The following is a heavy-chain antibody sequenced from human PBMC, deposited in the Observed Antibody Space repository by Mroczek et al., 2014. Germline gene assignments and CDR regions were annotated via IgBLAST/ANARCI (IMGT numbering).Heavy chain of an antibody. CDR2: IYYNGNT. CDR1: GGSINSGGYY. J-gene: IGHJ5*01. CDR3: ARVHSTSRMKNWFDS. V-gene: IGHV4-31*03. Sequence: VQLQESGPGLVKPSQTLSLTCTVSGGSINSGGYYWTWIRQHPGKGLEWIGYIYYNGNTYYNPSLKSRIIISLDTSKNHFSLKLSSVTAADTAMYFCARVHSTSRMKNWFDSWGQGTLVTVSS. D-gene: IGHD6-6*01.